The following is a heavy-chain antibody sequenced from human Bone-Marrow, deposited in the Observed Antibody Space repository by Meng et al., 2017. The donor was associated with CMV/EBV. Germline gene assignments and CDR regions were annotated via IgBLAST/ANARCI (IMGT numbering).Heavy chain of an antibody. Sequence: SVKVSCKASGGTFSSYAISWVRQAPGQGLEWMGWINPNSGGTNYAQKFQGRVTMTRDTSISTAYMELSRLRSDDTAVYYCARDQYYDILTGYYKRRGYFDLWGRGTLVTVSS. CDR1: GGTFSSYA. J-gene: IGHJ2*01. CDR2: INPNSGGT. V-gene: IGHV1-2*02. D-gene: IGHD3-9*01. CDR3: ARDQYYDILTGYYKRRGYFDL.